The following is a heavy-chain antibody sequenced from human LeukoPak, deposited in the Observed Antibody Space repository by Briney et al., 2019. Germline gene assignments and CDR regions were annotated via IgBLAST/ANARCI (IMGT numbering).Heavy chain of an antibody. Sequence: PSETLSLTCTVSGGSISSYYWSWIRQPPGKGLEWIGYMYYSGSTNYNPSLKSRVTTSVDTSKNQFSLKLTSVTAADTAVYYCARGGNYGLTYFFDYWGQGTLVTVSS. V-gene: IGHV4-59*01. D-gene: IGHD5-24*01. CDR1: GGSISSYY. J-gene: IGHJ4*02. CDR2: MYYSGST. CDR3: ARGGNYGLTYFFDY.